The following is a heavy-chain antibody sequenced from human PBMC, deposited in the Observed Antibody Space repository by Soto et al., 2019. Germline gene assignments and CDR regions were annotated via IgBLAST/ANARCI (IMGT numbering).Heavy chain of an antibody. J-gene: IGHJ4*02. D-gene: IGHD7-27*01. CDR1: GFTFSNYA. CDR3: ASKLTFGSSSEY. V-gene: IGHV3-23*01. CDR2: IGGSGAPT. Sequence: GGSLRLSCAASGFTFSNYAMNWVRRAPGKGLEWVSTIGGSGAPTYYADSVKGRFTISRDNSRNTLYLQMNSLRAEDTAVYFCASKLTFGSSSEYWGQGTLVTVSS.